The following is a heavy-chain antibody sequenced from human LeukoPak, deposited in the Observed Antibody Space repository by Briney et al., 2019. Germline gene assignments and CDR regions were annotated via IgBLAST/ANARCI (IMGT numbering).Heavy chain of an antibody. CDR1: GGSISSYY. J-gene: IGHJ5*02. CDR2: IYYSGST. CDR3: ARDYLSSHTRLRFLEWLFPPNWFDP. D-gene: IGHD3-3*01. V-gene: IGHV4-59*01. Sequence: PSETLSLTCTVSGGSISSYYWSWIRQPPGKGLEWIGYIYYSGSTNYNPSLKSRVTISVDTSKNQFSLKLSSVTAADTAVYYCARDYLSSHTRLRFLEWLFPPNWFDPWGQGTLVTVSS.